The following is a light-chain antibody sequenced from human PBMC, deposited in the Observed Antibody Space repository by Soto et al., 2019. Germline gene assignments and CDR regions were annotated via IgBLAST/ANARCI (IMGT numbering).Light chain of an antibody. CDR2: DAS. Sequence: EIVMTQSPATLSVSPGEGATLSCRASQSVSTNLAWYQQRPGQPPRLLIHDASHRAAGIPARSSGSGFGTDFTLTISSLEPEDAAVYYCQQRSNWPPITFGQGTRLEI. J-gene: IGKJ5*01. CDR1: QSVSTN. CDR3: QQRSNWPPIT. V-gene: IGKV3-11*01.